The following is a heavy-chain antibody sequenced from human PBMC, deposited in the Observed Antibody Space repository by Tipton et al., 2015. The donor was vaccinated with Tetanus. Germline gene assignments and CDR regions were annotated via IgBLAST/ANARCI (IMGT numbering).Heavy chain of an antibody. D-gene: IGHD1-14*01. J-gene: IGHJ4*02. CDR1: GGSFSDYY. CDR2: INHGGGS. V-gene: IGHV4-34*01. Sequence: TPSLTCAVSGGSFSDYYWTWIRQSPGKGLEWIGEINHGGGSNYNPSLKSRVTLSLDTSKNHFSLRLSSVTAADTAVYYCARGTGDYWGQGTLVTVSS. CDR3: ARGTGDY.